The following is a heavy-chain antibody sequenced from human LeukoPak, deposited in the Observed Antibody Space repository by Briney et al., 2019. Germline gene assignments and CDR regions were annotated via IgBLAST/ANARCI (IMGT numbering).Heavy chain of an antibody. V-gene: IGHV1-2*02. CDR2: INPNSGAT. CDR3: ARDGGLDY. J-gene: IGHJ4*02. Sequence: ASVKVSCKTSGYTFTDYCIHWVRQAPGQGLEWMAWINPNSGATNYAQKFQGRVTMTRDTSISTAYMELSRLRSDDTAVYYCARDGGLDYWGQGTLVTVSS. D-gene: IGHD4-23*01. CDR1: GYTFTDYC.